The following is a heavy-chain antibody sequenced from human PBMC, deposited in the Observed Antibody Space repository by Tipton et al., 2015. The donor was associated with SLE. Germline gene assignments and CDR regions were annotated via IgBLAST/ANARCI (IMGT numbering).Heavy chain of an antibody. D-gene: IGHD3-10*01. Sequence: TLSLTCAVSGGSISSGGYSWSWIRQPPGKGLEWIGYIYHSGSTYYNPSLKSRVTISVDRSKNQFSLKLSSVTAADTAVYYCASRGVPDAFDTWGQGTMVTVSS. CDR3: ASRGVPDAFDT. CDR2: IYHSGST. V-gene: IGHV4-30-2*01. CDR1: GGSISSGGYS. J-gene: IGHJ3*02.